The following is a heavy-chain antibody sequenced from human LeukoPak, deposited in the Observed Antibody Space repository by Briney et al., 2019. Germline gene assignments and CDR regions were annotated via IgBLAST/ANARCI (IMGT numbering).Heavy chain of an antibody. D-gene: IGHD4-23*01. CDR2: INHSGST. Sequence: SSETLSLTCTVSGGSISSSSYYWGWIRQPPGKGLEWIGEINHSGSTNYNPSLKSRVTISVDTSKNQFSLKLSSVTAADTAVYYCARGPRTTVAGINYWGQGTLVTVSS. CDR1: GGSISSSSYY. V-gene: IGHV4-39*07. J-gene: IGHJ4*02. CDR3: ARGPRTTVAGINY.